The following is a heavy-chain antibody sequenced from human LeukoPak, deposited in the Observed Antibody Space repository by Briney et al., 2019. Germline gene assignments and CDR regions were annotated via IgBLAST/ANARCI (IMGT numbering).Heavy chain of an antibody. CDR1: GFTFSTYA. J-gene: IGHJ4*02. CDR2: ISTNGGGA. D-gene: IGHD2-15*01. Sequence: GGSLRLSCAASGFTFSTYAMHWVRQTPGKGLEYVSAISTNGGGAYYANSVKGRFTISRDNSKNTLYLQMGSLRAEDMAVYYCARYCSGVSCYSGYDYWGQGTLVTVSS. CDR3: ARYCSGVSCYSGYDY. V-gene: IGHV3-64*01.